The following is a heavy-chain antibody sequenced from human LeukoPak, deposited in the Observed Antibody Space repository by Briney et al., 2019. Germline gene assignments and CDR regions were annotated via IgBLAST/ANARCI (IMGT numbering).Heavy chain of an antibody. Sequence: PSQTLSLTCTVSGGSISSGSYYWSWIRQPAGKGLEWIGRIYTSGSTNYNPSLKSRVTISVDTSKNQFSLKLSSVTAADTAVYYCARVPVAAGLDWGQGTLVTVSS. D-gene: IGHD2-15*01. CDR2: IYTSGST. CDR3: ARVPVAAGLD. J-gene: IGHJ4*02. V-gene: IGHV4-61*02. CDR1: GGSISSGSYY.